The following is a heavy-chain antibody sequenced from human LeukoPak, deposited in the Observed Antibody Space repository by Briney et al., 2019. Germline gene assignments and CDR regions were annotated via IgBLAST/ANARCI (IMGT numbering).Heavy chain of an antibody. D-gene: IGHD4-17*01. V-gene: IGHV1-2*02. CDR3: ARDRHGDYAFDY. CDR1: GYTFTGYY. Sequence: ASVKVSCKASGYTFTGYYMHWVRQAPGQGLEWMGWINPNSGGTNYAQKFQGRVTMTRDTSISTAYMELSRLRSDDTAVYHCARDRHGDYAFDYWGQGTLVTVSS. CDR2: INPNSGGT. J-gene: IGHJ4*02.